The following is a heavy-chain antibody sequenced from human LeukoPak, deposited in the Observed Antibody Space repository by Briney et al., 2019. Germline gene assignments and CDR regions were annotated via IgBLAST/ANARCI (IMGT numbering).Heavy chain of an antibody. CDR1: GFTFSDYS. CDR2: ISDDSNYI. J-gene: IGHJ4*02. Sequence: GGSLRLSCAASGFTFSDYSMNWVRQAPGKGLEWVSSISDDSNYIYYADSVRGRFTISRDNAKNSLYLQMNSLRAEDTAVYYCANHLACGSTSCPSFDYWGQGTLVTVSS. CDR3: ANHLACGSTSCPSFDY. V-gene: IGHV3-21*01. D-gene: IGHD2-2*01.